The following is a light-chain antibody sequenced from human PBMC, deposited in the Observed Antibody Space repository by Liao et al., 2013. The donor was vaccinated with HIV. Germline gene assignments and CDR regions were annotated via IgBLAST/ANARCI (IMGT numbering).Light chain of an antibody. CDR3: QTWDSSNLI. V-gene: IGLV3-1*01. CDR1: KLGERY. J-gene: IGLJ2*01. CDR2: RGS. Sequence: SYDLSQPPSVSVSPGQTASITCSGDKLGERYPCWYQQKPGQSPVLVIYRGSKRPSGIPERFSGSQSGNTATLTISGTQTLDAADYYCQTWDSSNLIFGGGTEADRP.